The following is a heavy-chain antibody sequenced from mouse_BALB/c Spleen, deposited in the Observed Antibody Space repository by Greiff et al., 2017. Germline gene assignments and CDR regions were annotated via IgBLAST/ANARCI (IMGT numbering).Heavy chain of an antibody. Sequence: EVQLVESGGGLVQPGGSLRLSCATSGFTFTDYYMSWVRQPPGKALEWLGFIRNKANGYTTEYSASVKGRFTISRDNSQSILYLQMNTLRAEDSATYYCARDIITTVVATDYYAMDDWGQGTSVTVSS. D-gene: IGHD1-1*01. CDR2: IRNKANGYTT. CDR3: ARDIITTVVATDYYAMDD. CDR1: GFTFTDYY. V-gene: IGHV7-3*02. J-gene: IGHJ4*01.